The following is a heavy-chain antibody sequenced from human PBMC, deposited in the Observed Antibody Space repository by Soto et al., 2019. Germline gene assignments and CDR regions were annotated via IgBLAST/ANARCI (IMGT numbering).Heavy chain of an antibody. D-gene: IGHD6-13*01. V-gene: IGHV1-69*13. CDR2: IIPIFGTA. Sequence: PRASVKVSCKASGGTFSSYAISWVRQAPGQGLEWMGGIIPIFGTANYAQKFQGRVTITADESTSTAYMELSSLRSEDTAVYYCARGLRIAAAVPDFDYWGQGTLVTVSS. CDR1: GGTFSSYA. CDR3: ARGLRIAAAVPDFDY. J-gene: IGHJ4*02.